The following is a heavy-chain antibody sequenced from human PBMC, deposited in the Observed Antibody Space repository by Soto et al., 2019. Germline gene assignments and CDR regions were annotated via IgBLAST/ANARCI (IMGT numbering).Heavy chain of an antibody. J-gene: IGHJ4*02. CDR3: GRDPPGSGWSLDY. D-gene: IGHD6-19*01. CDR1: GFTFSTHA. CDR2: IWNDGSNQ. V-gene: IGHV3-33*01. Sequence: QVQLVESGGGVVQPEMSLRLSCAASGFTFSTHAMHWVRQAPGKGLEWVAMIWNDGSNQHYADSVKGRFTVSRDNSEHTVSLQMNSLRVKDTAVYYCGRDPPGSGWSLDYWGQGTLVTVSS.